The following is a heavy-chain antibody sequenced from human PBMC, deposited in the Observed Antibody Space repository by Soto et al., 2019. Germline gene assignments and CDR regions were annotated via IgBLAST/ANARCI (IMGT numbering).Heavy chain of an antibody. CDR1: GYTFTRSG. CDR2: ISTYNGDT. V-gene: IGHV1-18*01. D-gene: IGHD5-12*01. CDR3: ARAGVAPYYYYGMDV. Sequence: QVQLVQSGAEVKKPGASVKVSCKASGYTFTRSGISWVRQAPGQGLEWMGWISTYNGDTNYAQTFQGRVTMTTDTSTSTVYRELRSLRSDDTAVYYCARAGVAPYYYYGMDVWGQGTPVTVSS. J-gene: IGHJ6*02.